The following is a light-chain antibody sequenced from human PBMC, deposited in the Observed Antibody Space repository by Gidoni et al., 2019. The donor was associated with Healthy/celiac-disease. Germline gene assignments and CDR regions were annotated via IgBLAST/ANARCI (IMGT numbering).Light chain of an antibody. Sequence: SSELTQDPAVSVALGQTVRITCQGDSLRSYYASWYQQKPGQAPVLVIYGKNNRSSGIPDRFSGSSSGNTASLTITGAQAEDEADYYCNSRDSSGNHYVFGGGTKLTVL. CDR2: GKN. J-gene: IGLJ3*02. V-gene: IGLV3-19*01. CDR1: SLRSYY. CDR3: NSRDSSGNHYV.